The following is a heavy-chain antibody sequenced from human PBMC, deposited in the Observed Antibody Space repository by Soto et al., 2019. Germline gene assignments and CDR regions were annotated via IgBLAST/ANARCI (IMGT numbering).Heavy chain of an antibody. CDR1: GFTFSNFA. CDR3: ARAGKTKVPAGFDY. D-gene: IGHD2-2*01. V-gene: IGHV3-30-3*01. J-gene: IGHJ4*02. Sequence: PGGSLRLSCAASGFTFSNFAMHWVRQAPGKGLEWVAVISYDGNDKYHADSVKGRFTVSRDNSKNTLYVQMNSLRPEDTAIYYCARAGKTKVPAGFDYWGQGALATVSS. CDR2: ISYDGNDK.